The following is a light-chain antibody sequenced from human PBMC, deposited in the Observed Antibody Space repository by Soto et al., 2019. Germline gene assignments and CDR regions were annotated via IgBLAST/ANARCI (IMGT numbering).Light chain of an antibody. CDR3: QQSYSTPIT. J-gene: IGKJ5*01. Sequence: DIQMTQSPSSLSASVGDRVTITCRASQSISSYLNWYQQKPGKAPKLLIYAASSLQSGVPSRFSGSRSGTDFTLTISSLQPEDFVTYYCQQSYSTPITFGQGTRLEIK. CDR2: AAS. V-gene: IGKV1-39*01. CDR1: QSISSY.